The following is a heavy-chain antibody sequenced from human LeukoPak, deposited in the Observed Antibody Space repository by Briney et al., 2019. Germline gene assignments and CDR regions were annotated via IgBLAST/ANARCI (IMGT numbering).Heavy chain of an antibody. Sequence: ASVKVSRKASGYTFTSYGISWVRQAPGQGLEWMGWISAYNGNTNYAQKLQGRVTMTTDTSTSTAYMELRSLRSDDTAVYYCARKVGSGWWYNWFDPWGQGTLVTVSS. CDR1: GYTFTSYG. CDR2: ISAYNGNT. CDR3: ARKVGSGWWYNWFDP. J-gene: IGHJ5*02. V-gene: IGHV1-18*01. D-gene: IGHD6-19*01.